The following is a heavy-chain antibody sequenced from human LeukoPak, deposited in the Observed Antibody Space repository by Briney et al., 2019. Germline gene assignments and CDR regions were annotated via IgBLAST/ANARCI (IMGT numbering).Heavy chain of an antibody. CDR3: ARASPTFDC. V-gene: IGHV1-46*01. Sequence: ASVKVSCKAYGYTFTSYYMHWVRQAPGQGLEWMGIINPSAAGTSYAQKFQGRVTMTRDTSTSTVYMELSRLRSEDTAVYYCARASPTFDCWGQGTLVTVSS. CDR2: INPSAAGT. CDR1: GYTFTSYY. J-gene: IGHJ4*02.